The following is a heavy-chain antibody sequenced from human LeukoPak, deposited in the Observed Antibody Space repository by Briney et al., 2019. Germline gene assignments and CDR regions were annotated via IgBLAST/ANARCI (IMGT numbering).Heavy chain of an antibody. D-gene: IGHD1-1*01. V-gene: IGHV3-30*02. CDR2: IRYDGSNK. Sequence: GGSLRLSCAASGFTFSSYGMHSVRQAPGKGLEWVAFIRYDGSNKYYADSVKGRFTISRDNSKNTLYLQMNSLRAEDTAVYYCAKVGIQNNPRRAFDYWGQGTLVTVSS. CDR1: GFTFSSYG. CDR3: AKVGIQNNPRRAFDY. J-gene: IGHJ4*02.